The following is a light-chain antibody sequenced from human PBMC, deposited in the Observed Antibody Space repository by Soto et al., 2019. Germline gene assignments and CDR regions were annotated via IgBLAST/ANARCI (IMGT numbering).Light chain of an antibody. CDR1: SSDVGGYNY. V-gene: IGLV2-14*03. CDR3: SSYTSSTTEV. Sequence: QSALTQPASVSGSPGQSITISCTGTSSDVGGYNYVSWYQHHPGKAPKLMIYDVSSRPSGVSYRFSGSKYGNTASLTISGLQAEDEADYYCSSYTSSTTEVFGTGTKLTVL. J-gene: IGLJ1*01. CDR2: DVS.